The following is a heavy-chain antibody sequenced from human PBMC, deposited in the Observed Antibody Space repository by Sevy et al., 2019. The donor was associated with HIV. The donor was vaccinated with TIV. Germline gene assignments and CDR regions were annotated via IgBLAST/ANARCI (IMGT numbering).Heavy chain of an antibody. CDR1: GFTFSSYW. D-gene: IGHD3-3*01. CDR3: ARRYYDFWSGYSRYYYYYYYMDV. Sequence: GGSLRLSCAASGFTFSSYWMSWVRQAPGKGLEWVANIKQDGSEKYYVDSVKGRFTISRDNAKNALYLQMNSLRAEDTAVYYCARRYYDFWSGYSRYYYYYYYMDVWGKGTTVTVSS. CDR2: IKQDGSEK. J-gene: IGHJ6*03. V-gene: IGHV3-7*03.